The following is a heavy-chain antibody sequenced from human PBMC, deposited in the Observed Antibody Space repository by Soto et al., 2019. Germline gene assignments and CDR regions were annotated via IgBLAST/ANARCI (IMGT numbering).Heavy chain of an antibody. CDR2: IYYSGST. V-gene: IGHV4-59*01. CDR3: ARGIGRYFDWLYANASPDYYYMDV. J-gene: IGHJ6*03. Sequence: SETLSLTCTVSGGSISSYYWSWIRQPPGKGLEWIGYIYYSGSTNYNPSLKSRVTISVDTSKNQFSLKLSSVTAADTAVYYCARGIGRYFDWLYANASPDYYYMDVWGKGTTVTVSS. CDR1: GGSISSYY. D-gene: IGHD3-9*01.